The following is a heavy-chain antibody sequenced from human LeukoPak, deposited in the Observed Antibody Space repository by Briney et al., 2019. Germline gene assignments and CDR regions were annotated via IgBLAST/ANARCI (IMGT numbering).Heavy chain of an antibody. CDR3: AKDDQKYTRSHYGDFDY. Sequence: GGSLRLSCAASGFTFSNYAMSWVRQAPGKGLEWVSAISDRGDSTYYADSVKGRFTISRDNSKSTLYLQMNSLRAEDTAVYYCAKDDQKYTRSHYGDFDYWGQGTLVTVSS. D-gene: IGHD4-17*01. V-gene: IGHV3-23*01. CDR2: ISDRGDST. CDR1: GFTFSNYA. J-gene: IGHJ4*02.